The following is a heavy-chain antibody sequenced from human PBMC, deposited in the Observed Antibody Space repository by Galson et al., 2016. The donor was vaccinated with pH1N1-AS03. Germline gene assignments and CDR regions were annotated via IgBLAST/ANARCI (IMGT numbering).Heavy chain of an antibody. Sequence: QSGAEVKKPGESLKISCQRYGNRLTNYWIGWVRQMPGKDLEWMGIIYVSDSETKYSPTFQGRVTISADKSITTVYLQWSSLRASDTAMYYCATARGSASWVNFEIWGQGTQVTVS. D-gene: IGHD3-9*01. CDR2: IYVSDSET. J-gene: IGHJ4*02. V-gene: IGHV5-51*01. CDR1: GNRLTNYW. CDR3: ATARGSASWVNFEI.